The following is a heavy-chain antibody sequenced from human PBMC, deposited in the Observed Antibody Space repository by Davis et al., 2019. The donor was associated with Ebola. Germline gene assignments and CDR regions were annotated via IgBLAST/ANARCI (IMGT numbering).Heavy chain of an antibody. Sequence: GGSLRLSCAASGFTFSNYWMTWVRQAPGKGLEWVANIKQDGSEKRYVDSVKGRFTISRDNAKNSMYLQMNSLRADDTAVYYCGRDVGPNDYWGQGTLVTVSS. D-gene: IGHD3-10*01. V-gene: IGHV3-7*03. CDR1: GFTFSNYW. CDR2: IKQDGSEK. J-gene: IGHJ4*02. CDR3: GRDVGPNDY.